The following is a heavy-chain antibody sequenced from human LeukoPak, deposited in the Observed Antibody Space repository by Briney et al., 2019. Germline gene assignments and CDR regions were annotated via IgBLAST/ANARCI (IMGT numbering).Heavy chain of an antibody. J-gene: IGHJ4*02. CDR3: AKGGASSVPFDY. CDR2: IYYSGTT. V-gene: IGHV4-59*01. D-gene: IGHD6-19*01. Sequence: PSETLSLTCTVSGGSISSYYWSWIRQPPGKGLEWIGYIYYSGTTKYNPSLKSRVTISVVTSKNQFSLKVSSVTAADTAVYYCAKGGASSVPFDYWGQGALVTVSS. CDR1: GGSISSYY.